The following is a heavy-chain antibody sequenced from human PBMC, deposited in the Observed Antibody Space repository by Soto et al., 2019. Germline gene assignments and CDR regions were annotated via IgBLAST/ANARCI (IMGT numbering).Heavy chain of an antibody. CDR1: GFTFSSYW. V-gene: IGHV3-7*03. D-gene: IGHD7-27*01. CDR2: IKQDGSEK. Sequence: GGSLRLSCAASGFTFSSYWMSWVRQAPGKGLEWVANIKQDGSEKYYVDSVKGRFTISRDNAKNSLYLQMNSLRAEDTAVYYCAIDYGSVTGEISIFDYWGQGTLVTVSS. J-gene: IGHJ4*02. CDR3: AIDYGSVTGEISIFDY.